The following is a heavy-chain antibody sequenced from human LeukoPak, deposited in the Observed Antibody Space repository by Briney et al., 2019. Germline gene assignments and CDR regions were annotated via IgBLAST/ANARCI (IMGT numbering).Heavy chain of an antibody. CDR3: AKDTVVRGVIISPHDY. J-gene: IGHJ4*02. D-gene: IGHD3-10*01. CDR2: INSGGSST. CDR1: GFTFSSYW. V-gene: IGHV3-74*01. Sequence: PGGSLRLSCAASGFTFSSYWMHWVRQAPGKGRVWVSRINSGGSSTSYPGSVRGRSTISRYNSKNTLYLQMNSLRAKDTAVYYWAKDTVVRGVIISPHDYWGQGTLVTASS.